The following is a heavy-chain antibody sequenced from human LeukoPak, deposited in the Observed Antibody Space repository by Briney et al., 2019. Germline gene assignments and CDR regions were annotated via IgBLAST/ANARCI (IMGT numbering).Heavy chain of an antibody. CDR3: ARGRVLSSTWYSTYYYYFYMDV. V-gene: IGHV4-59*01. J-gene: IGHJ6*03. CDR1: DDSITIYY. Sequence: PSETLSLTCTVSDDSITIYYWSWIRQPPGKGLEWIGYIDHTGITNYNPSLNSRVTISRDTSKNHFSLELSSATAADTAVYFCARGRVLSSTWYSTYYYYFYMDVWGKGTTVTVSS. CDR2: IDHTGIT. D-gene: IGHD6-13*01.